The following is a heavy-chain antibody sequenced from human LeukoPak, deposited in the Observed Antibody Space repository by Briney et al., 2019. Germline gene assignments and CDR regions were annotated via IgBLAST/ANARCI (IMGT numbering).Heavy chain of an antibody. J-gene: IGHJ4*02. CDR3: VGDLLIGGGSWSVPSLDS. CDR1: GFIFSNYW. CDR2: INVDGSRK. D-gene: IGHD1-14*01. V-gene: IGHV3-74*01. Sequence: GGSLRLSCAASGFIFSNYWMHWVRQVPGKGLLWVSRINVDGSRKIYADSVKGRFAISRDNAKNTVSLQMNSLRVDDTAVYYCVGDLLIGGGSWSVPSLDSWGQGILVTVSS.